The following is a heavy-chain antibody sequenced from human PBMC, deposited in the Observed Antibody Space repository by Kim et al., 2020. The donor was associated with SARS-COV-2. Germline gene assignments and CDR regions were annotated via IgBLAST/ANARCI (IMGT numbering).Heavy chain of an antibody. CDR1: GFTFSSYA. Sequence: GGSLRLSCAASGFTFSSYAMSWVRQAPGKGLEWVSTIGGSGATTYYADSVKGRFTISRDNSGNTVYLQMNSLRAEDTAVYYCARMVRGVYLDYWGQGTLV. CDR2: IGGSGATT. V-gene: IGHV3-23*01. D-gene: IGHD3-10*01. CDR3: ARMVRGVYLDY. J-gene: IGHJ4*02.